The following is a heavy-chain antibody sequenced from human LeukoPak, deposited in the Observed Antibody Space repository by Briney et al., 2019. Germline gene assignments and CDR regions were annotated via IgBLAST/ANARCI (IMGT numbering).Heavy chain of an antibody. CDR1: GYSLSSGYY. CDR3: ARLLFGVVDY. J-gene: IGHJ4*02. Sequence: PSETLSLTCAVSGYSLSSGYYWGWIRQPPGKGLEWIGSIYHSGSTYYNPSLKSRVTISVDTSKNQFSLKLSSVTAADTAVYYCARLLFGVVDYWGQGTLVTVSS. CDR2: IYHSGST. D-gene: IGHD3-3*01. V-gene: IGHV4-38-2*01.